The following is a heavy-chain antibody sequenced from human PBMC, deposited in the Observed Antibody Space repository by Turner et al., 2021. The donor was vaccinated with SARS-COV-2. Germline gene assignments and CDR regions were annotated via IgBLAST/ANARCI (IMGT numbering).Heavy chain of an antibody. J-gene: IGHJ4*02. CDR1: GSILRDDA. V-gene: IGHV3-23*01. D-gene: IGHD3-10*01. CDR3: AKDPGLGTGISKDY. Sequence: EVQLLASGGGLVQPGGSLSLSFPASGSILRDDAMSWVRLAPGEGLEWVSAISPSGGTTYYAGSVKGRFTISRDKSKNTMYLEMNSLKGEDTAVYYCAKDPGLGTGISKDYWGQGTLVIVSS. CDR2: ISPSGGTT.